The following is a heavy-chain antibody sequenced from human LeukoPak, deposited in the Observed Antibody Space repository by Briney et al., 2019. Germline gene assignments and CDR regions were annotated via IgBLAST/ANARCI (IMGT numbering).Heavy chain of an antibody. CDR3: ARGPMRALGGLPYHFDY. V-gene: IGHV1-46*04. CDR2: INPSGGST. Sequence: GASVKVSCKASGYTFTSYYMHWVRQAPGQGLEWMGIINPSGGSTSYAQKLQGRVTLTRDTSISTAYMELSSLSSEDTAVYYCARGPMRALGGLPYHFDYWGRGTLVTVSS. D-gene: IGHD7-27*01. J-gene: IGHJ4*02. CDR1: GYTFTSYY.